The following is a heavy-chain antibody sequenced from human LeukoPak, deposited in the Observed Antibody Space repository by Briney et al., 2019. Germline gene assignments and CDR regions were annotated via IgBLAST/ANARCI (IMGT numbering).Heavy chain of an antibody. J-gene: IGHJ4*02. CDR2: INPNSGGT. CDR3: ASGDRITISARGYYFDY. CDR1: GYTFTGYY. D-gene: IGHD3-3*01. Sequence: ASVKVSCKASGYTFTGYYMHWVRQAPGQGLEWMGRINPNSGGTNYGQKFQGRVTMTRDTSISTAYMELSRLRSDDTAVYYCASGDRITISARGYYFDYWGQGNLVTVSS. V-gene: IGHV1-2*02.